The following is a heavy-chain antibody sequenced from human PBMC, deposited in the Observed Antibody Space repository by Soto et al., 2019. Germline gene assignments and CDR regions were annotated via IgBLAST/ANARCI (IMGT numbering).Heavy chain of an antibody. V-gene: IGHV1-3*01. J-gene: IGHJ3*02. CDR2: INAGNGNT. Sequence: QVQLVQSGAEVKKPGASVKVSCKASGYTFTSYAMHWVRQAPGQRLEWMGWINAGNGNTKYSQKFQGRVTITRDTSASTAYMELSSLRSEDTAVYYCASEPLRITIFGVVTDAFDIWGQGTMVTVSS. D-gene: IGHD3-3*01. CDR3: ASEPLRITIFGVVTDAFDI. CDR1: GYTFTSYA.